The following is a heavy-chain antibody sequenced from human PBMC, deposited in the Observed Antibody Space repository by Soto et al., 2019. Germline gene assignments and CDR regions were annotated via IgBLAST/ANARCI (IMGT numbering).Heavy chain of an antibody. D-gene: IGHD6-13*01. J-gene: IGHJ4*02. CDR1: RYTFTSYA. CDR3: ARDGTHYSSSWHQFDY. CDR2: INAGNGNT. V-gene: IGHV1-3*01. Sequence: ASVKVSCKASRYTFTSYAMHWVRQAPGQRLEWMGWINAGNGNTKYSQKFQGRVTITRDTSASTAYMELSSLRSGDTAVYYCARDGTHYSSSWHQFDYWGQGTLVTVSS.